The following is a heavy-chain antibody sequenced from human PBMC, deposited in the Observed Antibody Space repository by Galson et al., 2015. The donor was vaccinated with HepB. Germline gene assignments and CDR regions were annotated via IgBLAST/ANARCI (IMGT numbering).Heavy chain of an antibody. V-gene: IGHV3-48*01. D-gene: IGHD2-2*01. CDR2: ISSSTDTK. CDR3: ARDYCNSITCSPGYYKYGMDV. CDR1: GFTFSTYS. Sequence: SLRLSCAASGFTFSTYSISWARRAPGKGLEWVSYISSSTDTKHYADSVKGRFTISRDNAKNSLSLQMNSLRAEDTAVYYCARDYCNSITCSPGYYKYGMDVWGPGTTVTVSS. J-gene: IGHJ6*02.